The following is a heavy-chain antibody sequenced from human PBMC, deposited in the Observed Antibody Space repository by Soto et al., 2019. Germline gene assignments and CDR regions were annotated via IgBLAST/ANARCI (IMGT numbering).Heavy chain of an antibody. CDR2: ISSSSSYI. CDR1: GFTFSSYS. CDR3: ARIVDTAMVPFDY. Sequence: SLRLSCAASGFTFSSYSRNWVRQAPGKGLEWVSSISSSSSYIYYADSVKGRFTISRDNAKNSLYLQMNSLRAEDTAVYYCARIVDTAMVPFDYWGQGTLVTVSS. J-gene: IGHJ4*02. V-gene: IGHV3-21*01. D-gene: IGHD5-18*01.